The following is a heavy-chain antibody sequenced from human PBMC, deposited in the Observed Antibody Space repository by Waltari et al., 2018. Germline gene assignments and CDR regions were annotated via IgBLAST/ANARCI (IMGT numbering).Heavy chain of an antibody. CDR3: TRDLYGSGGDWFDP. D-gene: IGHD3-10*01. Sequence: EVRLAESGGGLVKPGGSLRLSCIASGFEFSDWDMNWVRQTPGTGLEWDSSIGGTHSNIFYAESVKGRFIVSRDNAKSSLYLQMDNLRAEDSGLYYCTRDLYGSGGDWFDPWGQGTLVTVSS. CDR1: GFEFSDWD. V-gene: IGHV3-21*01. CDR2: IGGTHSNI. J-gene: IGHJ5*02.